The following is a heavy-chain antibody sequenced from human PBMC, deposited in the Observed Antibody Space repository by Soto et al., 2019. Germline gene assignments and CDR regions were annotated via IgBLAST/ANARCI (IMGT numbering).Heavy chain of an antibody. CDR2: ITWNSVYT. V-gene: IGHV3-9*01. Sequence: EVQLVESGGGLVQPGRSLRLSCAASGFTFDDYAMHWVRQAPGKGLEWVSYITWNSVYTGYADSVKGRFTISRDNANNSLYLQMNSLKPEDTAFYYCAKALYGSSSSPIDFWGQGTLGTVSS. CDR1: GFTFDDYA. CDR3: AKALYGSSSSPIDF. J-gene: IGHJ4*02. D-gene: IGHD6-13*01.